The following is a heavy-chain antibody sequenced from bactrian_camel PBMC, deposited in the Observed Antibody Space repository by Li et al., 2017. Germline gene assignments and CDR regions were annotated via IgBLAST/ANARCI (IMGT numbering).Heavy chain of an antibody. J-gene: IGHJ4*01. CDR3: AASWDVTANAALGRIAQPWFGY. CDR1: TDRYTGYA. V-gene: IGHV3S67*01. Sequence: EVQLVESGGGSVQTGGSLRLSCQYTTDRYTGYALAWFRQAPRKKREGVASIEADGTTKYADSVQGRFTISKDNNKNILYLQMDNLKPEDSATYRCAASWDVTANAALGRIAQPWFGYWGEGTQVTVS. D-gene: IGHD5*01. CDR2: IEADGTT.